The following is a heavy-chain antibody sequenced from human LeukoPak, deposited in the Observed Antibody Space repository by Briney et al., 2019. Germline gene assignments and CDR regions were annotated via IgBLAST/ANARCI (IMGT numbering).Heavy chain of an antibody. CDR2: IKQDGSEK. CDR3: ARDRAVYDFWSGYYTTAGGYFDY. Sequence: GGSLRLSCAASGFTFSSYWMSWVRQAPGKGLEWVANIKQDGSEKYYVDSVKGRFTISRDNAKNSLYLQMNSLRAEDTAVYYCARDRAVYDFWSGYYTTAGGYFDYWGQGTLVTVSS. D-gene: IGHD3-3*01. V-gene: IGHV3-7*01. J-gene: IGHJ4*02. CDR1: GFTFSSYW.